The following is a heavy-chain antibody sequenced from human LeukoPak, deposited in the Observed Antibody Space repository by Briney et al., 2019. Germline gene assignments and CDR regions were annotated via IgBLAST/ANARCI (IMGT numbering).Heavy chain of an antibody. J-gene: IGHJ4*02. CDR2: IYTSGST. D-gene: IGHD1-26*01. Sequence: SQTLSLTCTVSGVTIRSGSYYWSWIRRPAGKGLEWIGRIYTSGSTSYNPSLKSRVTISVDTSKNQFSLKLSSVTAADTAVYYCASGSYSLDYWGQGTLVTVSS. CDR1: GVTIRSGSYY. CDR3: ASGSYSLDY. V-gene: IGHV4-61*02.